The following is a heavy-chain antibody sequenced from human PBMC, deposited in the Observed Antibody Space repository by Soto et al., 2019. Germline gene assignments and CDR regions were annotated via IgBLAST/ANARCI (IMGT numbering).Heavy chain of an antibody. D-gene: IGHD2-21*01. CDR3: AKPPLVNHGSLEI. CDR2: LSWNGGTI. Sequence: EVQLVESGGGLVEPGRSLRLSCVASGLTFGDYGMHWVRQVPGKGLVGVSGLSWNGGTIDYADSVKGRFSVSRDNAKKSLYLQISSLRAEDTALYYCAKPPLVNHGSLEIWGQGTMVSVSS. CDR1: GLTFGDYG. V-gene: IGHV3-9*01. J-gene: IGHJ3*02.